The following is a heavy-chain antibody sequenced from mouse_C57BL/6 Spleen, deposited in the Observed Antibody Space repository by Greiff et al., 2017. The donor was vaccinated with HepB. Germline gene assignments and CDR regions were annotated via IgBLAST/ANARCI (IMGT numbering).Heavy chain of an antibody. V-gene: IGHV1-39*01. CDR1: GYSFTDYN. CDR3: AKKGNWDVDYAMDY. J-gene: IGHJ4*01. D-gene: IGHD4-1*01. CDR2: INPNYGTT. Sequence: VQLQQSGPELVKPGASVKISCKASGYSFTDYNMNWVKQSNGKSLEWIGVINPNYGTTSYNQKFKGKATWTVDQSSSTAYMQLNSLTSEDSAVYYCAKKGNWDVDYAMDYWGQGTSVTVSS.